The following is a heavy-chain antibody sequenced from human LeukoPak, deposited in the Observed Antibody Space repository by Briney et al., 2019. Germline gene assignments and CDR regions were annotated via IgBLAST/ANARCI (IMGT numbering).Heavy chain of an antibody. V-gene: IGHV3-23*01. CDR2: ISGNGGST. CDR3: AKVRDSGSYTYYSFGMDV. Sequence: GGSLRLSCAASGFTFSTYGMNWVRQAPGKGLEWVSVISGNGGSTYYADSVKGRFTISRDNSKNTLYLQMNSLRAEDTAVYYRAKVRDSGSYTYYSFGMDVWGQGTTATVSS. J-gene: IGHJ6*02. CDR1: GFTFSTYG. D-gene: IGHD1-26*01.